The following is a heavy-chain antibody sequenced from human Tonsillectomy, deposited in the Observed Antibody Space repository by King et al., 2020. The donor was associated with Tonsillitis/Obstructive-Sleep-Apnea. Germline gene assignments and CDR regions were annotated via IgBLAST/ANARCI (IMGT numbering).Heavy chain of an antibody. J-gene: IGHJ4*02. CDR3: ARDTSTTWIQLWLGYFDY. CDR1: GFTFSSYS. V-gene: IGHV3-21*01. Sequence: VQLVESGGGLVKPGGSLSLSCAASGFTFSSYSMNWVRQAPGKGLEWVSSISSSSSYIYYADSVKGRFTISRDNAKNSLYLQMNSLRAEDTAVYYCARDTSTTWIQLWLGYFDYWGQGTLVTVSS. CDR2: ISSSSSYI. D-gene: IGHD5-18*01.